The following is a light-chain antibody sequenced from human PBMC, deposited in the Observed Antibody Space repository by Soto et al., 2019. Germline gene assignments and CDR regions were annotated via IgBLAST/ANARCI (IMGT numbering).Light chain of an antibody. CDR2: GAS. V-gene: IGKV3-20*01. CDR3: QQYGSSLIT. Sequence: EIVLTQSPGTLSLSPGERATLSCRASQSVSSSYLAWYQQKPGQAPRLLIYGASSRATGIPDRFSGSGSGTDFTLTISRRGPEDFAVYYCQQYGSSLITFGQGTRLEIK. CDR1: QSVSSSY. J-gene: IGKJ5*01.